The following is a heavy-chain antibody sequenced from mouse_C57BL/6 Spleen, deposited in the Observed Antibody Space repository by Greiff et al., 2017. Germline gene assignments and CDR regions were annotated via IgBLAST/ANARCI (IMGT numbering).Heavy chain of an antibody. Sequence: VQLQQSGAELVRPGASVTLSCKASGYTFTDYEMHWVKQTPVHGLEWIGAIDPETGGTAYNQKFKGKAILTADKSSSTAYMELRSLTSEDSAVYYCTTRNSNYVDYYAMDYWGQGTSGTVSS. V-gene: IGHV1-15*01. CDR2: IDPETGGT. D-gene: IGHD2-5*01. CDR3: TTRNSNYVDYYAMDY. CDR1: GYTFTDYE. J-gene: IGHJ4*01.